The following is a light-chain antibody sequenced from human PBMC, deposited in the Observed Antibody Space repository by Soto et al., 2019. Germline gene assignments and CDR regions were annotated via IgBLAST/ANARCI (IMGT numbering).Light chain of an antibody. J-gene: IGKJ4*01. CDR3: QQRAVWPPSLT. V-gene: IGKV3-11*01. CDR2: DAS. Sequence: EIVLTQSPASLSLSPGERATLSCRASQSVSTYLAWYQQKPGQAPRLLIYDASNRASGVPARFSGSGSGADFTLTISSLEPEDFAVYYCQQRAVWPPSLTFGGGTKVQIK. CDR1: QSVSTY.